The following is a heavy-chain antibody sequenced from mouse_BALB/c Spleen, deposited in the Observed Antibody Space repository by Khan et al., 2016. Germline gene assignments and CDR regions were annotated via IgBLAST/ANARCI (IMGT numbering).Heavy chain of an antibody. Sequence: EVQLQESGPGLVKPSQSLSLTCTVTGYSITSDYAWNWIRQFPGNKLEWMGYISYSGSTSYNPSRKSRIYITRDTSKNQFFLQLNSVTTEDTATYYWARSNNHGNSPAWFAYWGQGTLVTVSA. CDR2: ISYSGST. D-gene: IGHD1-1*01. J-gene: IGHJ3*01. CDR1: GYSITSDYA. V-gene: IGHV3-2*02. CDR3: ARSNNHGNSPAWFAY.